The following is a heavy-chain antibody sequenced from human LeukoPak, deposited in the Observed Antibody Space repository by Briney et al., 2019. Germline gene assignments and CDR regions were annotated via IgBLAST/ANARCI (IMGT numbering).Heavy chain of an antibody. CDR2: IRSNAYRGTT. D-gene: IGHD5-18*01. CDR1: GFSVGGHA. Sequence: GRSLRLSCKGSGFSVGGHAMSWVRQAPGQGLEWVGFIRSNAYRGTTEYAASVKGRFTTSRDDSNNIAYLQMNSLKTEDTAVYYCSRGPIELWVHNGMDVWGQGTTVTVSS. V-gene: IGHV3-49*04. J-gene: IGHJ6*02. CDR3: SRGPIELWVHNGMDV.